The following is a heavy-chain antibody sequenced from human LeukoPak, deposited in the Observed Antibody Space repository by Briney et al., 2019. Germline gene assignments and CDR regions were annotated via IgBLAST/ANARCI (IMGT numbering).Heavy chain of an antibody. CDR1: GFTFSSDE. CDR2: ISSSGSTI. CDR3: AELGITMIGGV. D-gene: IGHD3-10*02. V-gene: IGHV3-48*03. J-gene: IGHJ6*02. Sequence: PGGSLRLSCAASGFTFSSDEMNWVRQAPGKGLEWVSYISSSGSTIYYADSVKGRFTISRDNAKNSLYLQMNSLRAEDTAVYYCAELGITMIGGVRGQGPTVTIPS.